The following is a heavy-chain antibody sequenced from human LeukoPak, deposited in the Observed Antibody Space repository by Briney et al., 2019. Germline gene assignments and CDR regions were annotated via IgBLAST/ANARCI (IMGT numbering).Heavy chain of an antibody. Sequence: ASVKVSCKASGYTFTSYYMHWVRQAPGQGLGWMGIINPSGGSTCYAQKFQGRVTMTRDTSTSTVYMELSSLRSEDTAVYYCARELPTSNIDYWGQGTLVTVSS. D-gene: IGHD2-21*02. CDR3: ARELPTSNIDY. CDR1: GYTFTSYY. J-gene: IGHJ4*02. CDR2: INPSGGST. V-gene: IGHV1-46*01.